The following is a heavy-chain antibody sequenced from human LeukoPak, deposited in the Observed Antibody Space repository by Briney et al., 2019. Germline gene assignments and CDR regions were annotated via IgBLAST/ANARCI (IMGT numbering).Heavy chain of an antibody. CDR1: GFTFNNYA. Sequence: GGSLRLSCAASGFTFNNYAMTWVRQAPGKGLEWVSTISTSGDSTYYADSVKGRFTISRDNSKNTLYLQMNSLTAEDTALHYCARARYCSSTSCFSDYWGQGTLVTVSS. V-gene: IGHV3-23*01. CDR3: ARARYCSSTSCFSDY. CDR2: ISTSGDST. J-gene: IGHJ4*02. D-gene: IGHD2-2*01.